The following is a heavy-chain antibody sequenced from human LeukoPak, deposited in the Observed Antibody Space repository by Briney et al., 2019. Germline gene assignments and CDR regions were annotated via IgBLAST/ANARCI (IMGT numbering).Heavy chain of an antibody. CDR3: ARHSRSWYDFDY. Sequence: PSETLSLTCTVSGVSISSYYWSWIRQPPGKGLEWIGYIYTNGDTNYNPSLKSRVTISLDTSKNQFSLNLGSLTAADTALYYCARHSRSWYDFDYWGQGTLVTVSS. V-gene: IGHV4-4*09. CDR2: IYTNGDT. J-gene: IGHJ4*02. CDR1: GVSISSYY. D-gene: IGHD6-13*01.